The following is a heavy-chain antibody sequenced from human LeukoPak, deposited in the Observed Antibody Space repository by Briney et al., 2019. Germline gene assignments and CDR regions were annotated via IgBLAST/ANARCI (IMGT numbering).Heavy chain of an antibody. CDR3: ARGVYCSSTSCYSDY. J-gene: IGHJ4*02. D-gene: IGHD2-2*02. V-gene: IGHV4-34*01. CDR2: INHSGST. Sequence: SETLSLTCAVYGGSFSGYYWSWIRQPPGKGLEWIGEINHSGSTNDNPSLKSRVTISVDTSKNQCSLKLSSVTAADTAVYYCARGVYCSSTSCYSDYWGQGTLVTVSS. CDR1: GGSFSGYY.